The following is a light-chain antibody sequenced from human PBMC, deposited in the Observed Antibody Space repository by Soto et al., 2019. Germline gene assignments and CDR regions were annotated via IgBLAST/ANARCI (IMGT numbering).Light chain of an antibody. J-gene: IGKJ4*01. V-gene: IGKV1-39*01. CDR1: QSIRCH. CDR2: SAS. Sequence: DIQMTQSPSSLYASVGDRVTITCWAGQSIRCHLNWYQQELGKAPQLLIYSASTLQSGVPSRFSGSGSGTAFSLTISSLQPEDFPTYYCQHRYSSPLTFGGGTKVDIK. CDR3: QHRYSSPLT.